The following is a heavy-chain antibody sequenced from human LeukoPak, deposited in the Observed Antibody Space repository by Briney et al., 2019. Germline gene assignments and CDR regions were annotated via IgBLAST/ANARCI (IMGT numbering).Heavy chain of an antibody. V-gene: IGHV3-64*01. CDR1: GFTFSSYA. CDR2: ISSNGGNT. Sequence: GGSLRLSCAASGFTFSSYAMHWVRQAPGKGLEYVSAISSNGGNTFYANSVKGRFTVSRDSSKSTLYLQMGSLRPKDTAVYYCARVPNSSGWSTFDYWGLGTLVTVSS. J-gene: IGHJ4*02. D-gene: IGHD6-19*01. CDR3: ARVPNSSGWSTFDY.